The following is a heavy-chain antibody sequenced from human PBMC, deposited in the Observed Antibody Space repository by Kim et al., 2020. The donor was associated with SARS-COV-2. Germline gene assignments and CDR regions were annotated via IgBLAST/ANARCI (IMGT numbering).Heavy chain of an antibody. CDR3: ATDKCGYSGYDYRGSDY. D-gene: IGHD5-12*01. Sequence: VKGRCTISRDNSKNTLYLQMNSLRAEDTAVYYCATDKCGYSGYDYRGSDYWGQGTLVTVSS. V-gene: IGHV3-23*01. J-gene: IGHJ4*02.